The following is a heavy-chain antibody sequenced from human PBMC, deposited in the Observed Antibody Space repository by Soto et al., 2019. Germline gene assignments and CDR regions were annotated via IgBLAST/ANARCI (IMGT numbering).Heavy chain of an antibody. CDR2: IYYSGST. D-gene: IGHD3-10*01. V-gene: IGHV4-31*03. CDR1: GGSISSGGYY. J-gene: IGHJ5*02. CDR3: ARVFYYGIDP. Sequence: SETLSLTCTVSGGSISSGGYYWSWIRQHPGKGLEWIGYIYYSGSTYYNPSLKSRVTISVDTSKNQFSLKLSSVTAADTAVYYCARVFYYGIDPWGQGTLVTVSS.